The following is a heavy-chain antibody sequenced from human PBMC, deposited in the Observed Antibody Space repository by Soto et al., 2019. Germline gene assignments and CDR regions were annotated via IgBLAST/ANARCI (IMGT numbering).Heavy chain of an antibody. CDR3: ARQALVLGFDY. V-gene: IGHV4-34*01. J-gene: IGHJ4*02. Sequence: SETLSLTCAVYGGSFSGYYWSWIRQPPGKGLEWIGEINHSGSTNYNPSLKSRVTISVDTSKNQFSLKLSSVTAADTAVYYCARQALVLGFDYWGRGTLVTVSS. D-gene: IGHD6-13*01. CDR2: INHSGST. CDR1: GGSFSGYY.